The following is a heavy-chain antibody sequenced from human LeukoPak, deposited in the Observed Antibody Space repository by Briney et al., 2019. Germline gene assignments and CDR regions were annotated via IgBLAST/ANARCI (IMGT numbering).Heavy chain of an antibody. D-gene: IGHD5-18*01. Sequence: GGSLRLSCAASGLTFRSYNMNWVRQAPGKGLEWVSSISSSSSYISYADSVKGRFTISRDNAKNSLYLQMNSLRAEDTAVYYCATGYTYDYYYFGYWGQGTLVTVSS. CDR1: GLTFRSYN. J-gene: IGHJ4*02. V-gene: IGHV3-21*01. CDR2: ISSSSSYI. CDR3: ATGYTYDYYYFGY.